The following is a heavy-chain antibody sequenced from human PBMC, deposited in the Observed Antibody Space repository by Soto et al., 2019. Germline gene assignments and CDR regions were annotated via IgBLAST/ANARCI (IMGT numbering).Heavy chain of an antibody. CDR2: INSDGSST. CDR1: GFTFSSYW. V-gene: IGHV3-74*01. CDR3: TRDPGGCSSTSCYDSWFDP. Sequence: EVQLVESGGGLVQHGGSLRLSCAASGFTFSSYWMHWVRQAPGKGLVWVSRINSDGSSTSYADSVKGRFTISRDNAKNTLYLQMNSLRAEDTAVYYCTRDPGGCSSTSCYDSWFDPWGQGTLVTVSS. D-gene: IGHD2-2*01. J-gene: IGHJ5*02.